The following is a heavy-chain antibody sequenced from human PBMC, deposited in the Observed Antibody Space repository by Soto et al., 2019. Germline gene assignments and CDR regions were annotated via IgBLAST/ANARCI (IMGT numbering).Heavy chain of an antibody. J-gene: IGHJ3*02. Sequence: ASVKVSCKASGYTFTGYYMHWVRQAPGQGLEWMGWINPNRGGTNCAQKFQGRVTMTRDTSISTAYMELSRLRSDDTAVYYCAREGSGYSAFDIWGQGTMVTVSS. CDR3: AREGSGYSAFDI. CDR2: INPNRGGT. CDR1: GYTFTGYY. D-gene: IGHD3-3*01. V-gene: IGHV1-2*02.